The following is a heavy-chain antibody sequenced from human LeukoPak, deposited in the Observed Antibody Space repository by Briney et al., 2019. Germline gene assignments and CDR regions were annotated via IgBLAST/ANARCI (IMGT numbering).Heavy chain of an antibody. J-gene: IGHJ3*02. V-gene: IGHV1-18*01. Sequence: ASVKVSCKASGGTFSSYAISWVRQAPGQGLEWMGWISAYNGNTNYAQKLQGRVTMTTDTSTSTAYMELRSLRSDDTAVYYCARELYYYDSSGPTPWGAHSAFDIWGQGTMVTVSS. CDR2: ISAYNGNT. CDR1: GGTFSSYA. D-gene: IGHD3-22*01. CDR3: ARELYYYDSSGPTPWGAHSAFDI.